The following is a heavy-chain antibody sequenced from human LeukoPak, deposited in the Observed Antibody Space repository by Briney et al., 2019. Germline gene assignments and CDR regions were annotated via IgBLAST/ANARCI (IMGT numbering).Heavy chain of an antibody. Sequence: GGSLRLSCAASGFSFGSYAMSWVRQAPGKGLEWVSFICGVSGSTYYVDSVEGRFTISSDNCENTQYLLMNSLRADDTAIYYVSTSGGTYYVDHSGLYFFHYWGQGTLVTVSS. D-gene: IGHD3-16*01. J-gene: IGHJ4*02. CDR1: GFSFGSYA. V-gene: IGHV3-23*01. CDR3: STSGGTYYVDHSGLYFFHY. CDR2: ICGVSGST.